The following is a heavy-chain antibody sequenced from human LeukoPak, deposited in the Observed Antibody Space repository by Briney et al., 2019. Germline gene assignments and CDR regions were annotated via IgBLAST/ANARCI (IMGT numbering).Heavy chain of an antibody. J-gene: IGHJ4*02. CDR2: INPNSGAT. D-gene: IGHD6-13*01. V-gene: IGHV1-2*02. Sequence: ASVKVSCKASGYTFTDYFLHWVRRAPGQEFELMGWINPNSGATHYIQSFQGRVTMTRDTSLSIAYLQLNSLTSDDTAMYYCARAQYLTAPAGTFANSWGQGTLVTVSS. CDR3: ARAQYLTAPAGTFANS. CDR1: GYTFTDYF.